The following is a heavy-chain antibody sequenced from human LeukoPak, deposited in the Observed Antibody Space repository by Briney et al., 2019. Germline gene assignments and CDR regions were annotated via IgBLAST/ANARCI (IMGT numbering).Heavy chain of an antibody. CDR2: INPNSGGT. CDR3: ARVPVYYDFWSGYSREGAFDI. V-gene: IGHV1-2*02. Sequence: ASVKVSCKASGYTFTGYYMHLVRQAPGQGLEWMGWINPNSGGTNQAQQFQGRVTMTRDTSISTAYMELSRLRSDDTAVYYCARVPVYYDFWSGYSREGAFDIWGQGTMVTVSS. J-gene: IGHJ3*02. D-gene: IGHD3-3*01. CDR1: GYTFTGYY.